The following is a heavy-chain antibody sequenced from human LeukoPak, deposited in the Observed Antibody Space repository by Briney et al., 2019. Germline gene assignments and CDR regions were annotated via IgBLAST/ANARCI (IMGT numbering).Heavy chain of an antibody. D-gene: IGHD3-22*01. CDR3: ARELAYYYDSSGYPNMNWFDP. CDR2: IKQEGSEK. CDR1: GFTFSSYW. V-gene: IGHV3-7*01. Sequence: GGSLRLSCAASGFTFSSYWMSWVRQAPGKGLEWVANIKQEGSEKYYVDSVKGRFTISRDNAKNSLYLQMNSLRDEDTAVYYCARELAYYYDSSGYPNMNWFDPWGQGTLVTVSS. J-gene: IGHJ5*02.